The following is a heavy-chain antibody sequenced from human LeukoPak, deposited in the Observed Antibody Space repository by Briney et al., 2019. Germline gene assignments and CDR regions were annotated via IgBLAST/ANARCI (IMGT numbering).Heavy chain of an antibody. V-gene: IGHV3-7*01. Sequence: GGSLRLSCAASGFTFNTYWMIWVRQAPGKGLEWVANIDQGGSTKYYVDSLKGRFTISRDNAKNSLYLQMNSLRAEDTAVYYCVRNKGGRSGAIYYDAFDVWGQGTMVTVSS. CDR3: VRNKGGRSGAIYYDAFDV. D-gene: IGHD1-26*01. CDR2: IDQGGSTK. CDR1: GFTFNTYW. J-gene: IGHJ3*01.